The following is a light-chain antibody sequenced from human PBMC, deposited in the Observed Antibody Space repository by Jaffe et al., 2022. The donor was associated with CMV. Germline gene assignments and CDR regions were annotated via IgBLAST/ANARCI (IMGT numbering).Light chain of an antibody. CDR2: SDD. CDR1: QIGKKS. CDR3: QVWDIVSSEMV. Sequence: SYVLTQPPSVSVAPGETARVPCGGTQIGKKSVQWYQQRPGQAPFLVIFSDDDRPSRIPERFSGSTSGDMATLTISGVEAEDEADYYCQVWDIVSSEMVFGGGTKLTVL. J-gene: IGLJ3*02. V-gene: IGLV3-21*04.